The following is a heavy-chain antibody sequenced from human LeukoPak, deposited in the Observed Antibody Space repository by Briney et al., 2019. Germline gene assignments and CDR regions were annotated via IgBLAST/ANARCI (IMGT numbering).Heavy chain of an antibody. CDR1: GYTFTSYD. CDR3: ARLTRGAIAFDI. CDR2: MNPNSGNT. J-gene: IGHJ3*02. D-gene: IGHD1-14*01. V-gene: IGHV1-8*01. Sequence: ASVKVSCKASGYTFTSYDINWVRQATGQGLEWMGWMNPNSGNTGYAQKFQGRVTMTRNTSISTAYMELSSLRSEDTAVYYCARLTRGAIAFDIWGQGTMVTVSS.